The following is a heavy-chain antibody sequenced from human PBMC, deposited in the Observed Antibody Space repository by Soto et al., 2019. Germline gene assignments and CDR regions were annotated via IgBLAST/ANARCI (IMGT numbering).Heavy chain of an antibody. D-gene: IGHD3-22*01. CDR1: GGTFSSYA. V-gene: IGHV1-69*13. CDR2: IIPIFGTA. J-gene: IGHJ4*02. CDR3: ARAKGGYYDSSGYSYFDY. Sequence: GASVKVSCKASGGTFSSYAISWVRQAPGQGLEWMGGIIPIFGTANYAQKFQGRVTITADESTSTAYMELSSLRSEDTAVYYCARAKGGYYDSSGYSYFDYWGQGTLVTVSS.